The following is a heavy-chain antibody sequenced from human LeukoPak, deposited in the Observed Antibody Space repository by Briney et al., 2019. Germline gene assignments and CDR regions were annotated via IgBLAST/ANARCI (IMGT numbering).Heavy chain of an antibody. Sequence: SETLSLTCTVSGGSISSYYWSWIRQPPGKGLEWIGYIYYSGSTNYNPSLKSRVTISVDTSKNQFSLKLSSVTAADTAVYYCASSAVTTGTDYWGQGTLVTVSS. J-gene: IGHJ4*02. D-gene: IGHD4-17*01. CDR2: IYYSGST. CDR1: GGSISSYY. V-gene: IGHV4-59*08. CDR3: ASSAVTTGTDY.